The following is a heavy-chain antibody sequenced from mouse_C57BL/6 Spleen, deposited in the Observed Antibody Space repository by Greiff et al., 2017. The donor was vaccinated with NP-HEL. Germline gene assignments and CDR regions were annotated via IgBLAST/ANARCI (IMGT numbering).Heavy chain of an antibody. CDR2: IDPENGDT. D-gene: IGHD1-1*01. CDR1: GFNIKDDY. V-gene: IGHV14-4*01. J-gene: IGHJ2*01. CDR3: TTLTYYCGSSYDYFDC. Sequence: VQLKESGAELVRPGASVKLSCTASGFNIKDDYMYWVKQRPEQGREWIGWIDPENGDTEYAAKFQGKATITSDTSSNTAYLQRSRLTSQDTAVYYSTTLTYYCGSSYDYFDCWGQGTTLTVSS.